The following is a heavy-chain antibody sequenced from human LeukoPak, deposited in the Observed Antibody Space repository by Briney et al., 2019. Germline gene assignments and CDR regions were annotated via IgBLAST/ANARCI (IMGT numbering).Heavy chain of an antibody. CDR1: GGSISSGGYY. V-gene: IGHV4-30-2*01. CDR3: ARHCGGHGSGICNDAFDI. J-gene: IGHJ3*02. D-gene: IGHD3-10*01. CDR2: IYHSGST. Sequence: SETLSLTCTVSGGSISSGGYYWSWIRQPPGKGLEWIGYIYHSGSTYYNPSLKSRVTISVDTSKNQFSLKLSSVTAADTAVYYCARHCGGHGSGICNDAFDIWGQGTMVTVSS.